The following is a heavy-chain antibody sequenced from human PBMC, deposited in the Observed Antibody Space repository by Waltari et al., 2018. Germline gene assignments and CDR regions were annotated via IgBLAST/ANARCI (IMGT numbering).Heavy chain of an antibody. CDR3: ARDRGRGLYLDV. CDR1: GDSVSSANW. J-gene: IGHJ4*02. Sequence: QLQESGPGLVKPSGTLSPSCAVSGDSVSSANWWGWFRQSPQRGREGIGQVLSTGKTNYSPSFASRVTMSLDASNNQFSLKVTSATAADTAVYYCARDRGRGLYLDVWGPGTLVTVS. D-gene: IGHD2-15*01. V-gene: IGHV4-4*02. CDR2: VLSTGKT.